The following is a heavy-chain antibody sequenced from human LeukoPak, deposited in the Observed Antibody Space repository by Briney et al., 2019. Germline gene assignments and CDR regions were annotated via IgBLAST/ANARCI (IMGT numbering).Heavy chain of an antibody. Sequence: SETLSLTCTVSGGSISSYYWSWIRQPPGKGLEWIGYIYYSGSTNYNPSLKSRVTISVDTSKNQFSLKLSSVTAADTAVYYCARGNKGASFPVTTYYYGMDVWGQGTTVTVSS. CDR3: ARGNKGASFPVTTYYYGMDV. D-gene: IGHD4-17*01. CDR1: GGSISSYY. CDR2: IYYSGST. V-gene: IGHV4-59*12. J-gene: IGHJ6*02.